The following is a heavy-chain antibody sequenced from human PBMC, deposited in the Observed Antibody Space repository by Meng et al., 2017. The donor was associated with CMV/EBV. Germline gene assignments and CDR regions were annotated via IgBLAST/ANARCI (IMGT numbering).Heavy chain of an antibody. CDR3: ARGLTTVTNYYYYYGMDV. J-gene: IGHJ6*02. CDR2: IYYSGST. V-gene: IGHV4-31*03. D-gene: IGHD4-17*01. CDR1: GGSISSGGYY. Sequence: SETLSLTCTVSGGSISSGGYYWSWIRQHPGKGLEWIGYIYYSGSTYYNPSLKSRVTISVDTSKNQFSLKLSSVTAADTAVYYCARGLTTVTNYYYYYGMDVWGQGTTVTVSS.